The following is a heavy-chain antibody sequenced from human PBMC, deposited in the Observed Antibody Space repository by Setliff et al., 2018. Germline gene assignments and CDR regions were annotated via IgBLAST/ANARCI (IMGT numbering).Heavy chain of an antibody. CDR2: IYYAGST. J-gene: IGHJ6*03. CDR1: GGSISSYY. V-gene: IGHV4-59*08. CDR3: ARADSNTYYYYYYMDV. D-gene: IGHD4-4*01. Sequence: SETLSLTCTVSGGSISSYYWSWIRQPPGKGLEWIGCIYYAGSTNYNPSLKSRVTISVDTSKNQFSLKLSSVTAADTAVYYCARADSNTYYYYYYMDVWGKGTTVTVSS.